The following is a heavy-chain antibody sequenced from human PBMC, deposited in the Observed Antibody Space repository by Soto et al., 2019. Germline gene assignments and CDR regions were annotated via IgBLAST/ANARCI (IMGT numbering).Heavy chain of an antibody. CDR1: GFTFRSYP. J-gene: IGHJ4*02. CDR2: IGVSDGSS. CDR3: AKDWGTLDY. V-gene: IGHV3-23*01. D-gene: IGHD7-27*01. Sequence: LRLSCAGSGFTFRSYPMSWVRQAPGKGPEWVFPIGVSDGSSYYADSVKGRFTISRDNSQNTLYLEMNSLRAEDTALYYCAKDWGTLDYWAREPWSPSPQ.